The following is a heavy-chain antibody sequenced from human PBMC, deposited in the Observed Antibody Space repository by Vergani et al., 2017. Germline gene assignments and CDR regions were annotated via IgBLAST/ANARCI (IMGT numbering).Heavy chain of an antibody. CDR1: GFTVSSNY. CDR2: IYSGGST. D-gene: IGHD2-15*01. CDR3: ARGLRGYWSGGSCYYVDY. V-gene: IGHV3-53*01. Sequence: EVQLVESGGGLIQPGGSLRLSCAASGFTVSSNYMSWVRQAPGKGLEWVSGIYSGGSTYYADSVKGRFTISRDNSKNTLYLQMNSLRAEDTAVYYCARGLRGYWSGGSCYYVDYWGQGTLVTVSS. J-gene: IGHJ4*02.